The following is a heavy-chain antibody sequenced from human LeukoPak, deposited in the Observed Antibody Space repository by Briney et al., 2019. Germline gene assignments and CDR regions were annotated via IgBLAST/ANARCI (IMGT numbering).Heavy chain of an antibody. CDR1: GYSFTSYW. Sequence: GESLRISCKGSGYSFTSYWISWVRQMPGKGLEWMGRIDPSDSYTNYSPSFQGHVTISADKSISTAYLQRSSLKASDTAMYYCALIMVTGPDAFDIWGQGTMVTVSS. D-gene: IGHD5-18*01. J-gene: IGHJ3*02. V-gene: IGHV5-10-1*01. CDR2: IDPSDSYT. CDR3: ALIMVTGPDAFDI.